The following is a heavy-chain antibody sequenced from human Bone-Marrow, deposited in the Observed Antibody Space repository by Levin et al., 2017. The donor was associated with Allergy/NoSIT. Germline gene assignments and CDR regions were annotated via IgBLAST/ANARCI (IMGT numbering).Heavy chain of an antibody. CDR2: IGDSGSPI. Sequence: GGSLRLSCVDSTFTFSDHYMSWIRQAPGKGLEWISNIGDSGSPIYYADSVKGRFTISRDNGKNSVYLEMKSLRAEATAAYYCARELEPAGDLDNTFDIWGQGTMVTVSS. J-gene: IGHJ3*02. V-gene: IGHV3-11*01. CDR3: ARELEPAGDLDNTFDI. CDR1: TFTFSDHY. D-gene: IGHD1-1*01.